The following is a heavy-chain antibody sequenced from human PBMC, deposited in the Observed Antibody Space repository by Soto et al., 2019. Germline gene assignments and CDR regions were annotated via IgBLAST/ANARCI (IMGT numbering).Heavy chain of an antibody. V-gene: IGHV3-33*01. J-gene: IGHJ6*02. CDR1: GFTFSSYG. D-gene: IGHD3-10*01. Sequence: QVQLVESGGGVVQPGRSLSLSCAASGFTFSSYGIHWVRQAPGKGLEWVAVIWSDGSNKYYADSVKGRFTISRDNTKNTLYLHMNSLRAEDPAVYYCAREVLVRGIKYHAMDVWGQGTTVTVSS. CDR2: IWSDGSNK. CDR3: AREVLVRGIKYHAMDV.